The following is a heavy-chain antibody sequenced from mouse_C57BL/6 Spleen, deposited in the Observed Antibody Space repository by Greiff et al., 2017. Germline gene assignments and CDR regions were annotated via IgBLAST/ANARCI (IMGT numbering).Heavy chain of an antibody. V-gene: IGHV1-54*01. CDR2: INPGSGGT. CDR3: ARGGETLPAY. J-gene: IGHJ3*01. CDR1: GYAFTNYL. Sequence: QVQLQQSGAELVRPGTSVKVSCKASGYAFTNYLIEWVKQRPGQGLEWIGVINPGSGGTNYNEKFKGKATLTAEKSSSTAYMQLSSLTSEDSAVYFCARGGETLPAYWGQGTLVTVSA.